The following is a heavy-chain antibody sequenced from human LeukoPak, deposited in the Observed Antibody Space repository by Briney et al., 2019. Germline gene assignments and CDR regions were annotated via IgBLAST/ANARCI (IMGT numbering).Heavy chain of an antibody. J-gene: IGHJ4*02. Sequence: SGTLSPTCAVSGDSISNNNWWNWVRQPPGKGLEWIGEIYHSGSTNYNPSLKSRVTISVDKSKNQFFLKLSSVTAADMAVYYCARGAWRYFDWLPFDYWGQGTLVTVSS. CDR3: ARGAWRYFDWLPFDY. D-gene: IGHD3-9*01. V-gene: IGHV4-4*02. CDR1: GDSISNNNW. CDR2: IYHSGST.